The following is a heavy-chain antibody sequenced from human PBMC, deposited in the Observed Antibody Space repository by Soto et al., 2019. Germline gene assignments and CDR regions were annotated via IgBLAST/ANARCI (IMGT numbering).Heavy chain of an antibody. J-gene: IGHJ5*02. D-gene: IGHD3-3*01. CDR2: IYSDGGT. CDR1: GDSINSGAYY. V-gene: IGHV4-31*11. CDR3: ARGLVEWSNDL. Sequence: PSETLSLTCAVSGDSINSGAYYWTWIRQHPGKGLEWLGCIYSDGGTDYSPSLKSRLTMSMDTSKNQFSLRLTSVTAADTAVYYCARGLVEWSNDLWGQGTLVTV.